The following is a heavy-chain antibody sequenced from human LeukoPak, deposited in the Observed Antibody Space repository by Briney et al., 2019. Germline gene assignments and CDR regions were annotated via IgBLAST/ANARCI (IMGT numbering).Heavy chain of an antibody. Sequence: GGSLRLSCAASGFTFRTYAMHWLRQAPGKGLEWVAVFTYDGSDTYYADSVKGRFTIFRDNSKNTLFLQMNSLRPEDTAVYYCAREADAFDIWGQGTMVTVSS. J-gene: IGHJ3*02. CDR1: GFTFRTYA. CDR3: AREADAFDI. V-gene: IGHV3-30*04. CDR2: FTYDGSDT.